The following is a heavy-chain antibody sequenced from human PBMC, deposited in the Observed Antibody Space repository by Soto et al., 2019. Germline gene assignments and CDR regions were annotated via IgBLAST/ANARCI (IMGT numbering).Heavy chain of an antibody. CDR2: INPNSGGT. CDR3: ARGESGGVGDLNVDY. D-gene: IGHD3-16*01. J-gene: IGHJ4*02. V-gene: IGHV1-2*02. CDR1: GYTFTDYY. Sequence: QVHLVQSGAEVKKPGASVKVSCKASGYTFTDYYMHWVRQAPGQGLEWMGWINPNSGGTKYAQKFQGSVSMTRDTSITTAYMQMSRLRSDDTAVYYCARGESGGVGDLNVDYWGQGTLVTVSS.